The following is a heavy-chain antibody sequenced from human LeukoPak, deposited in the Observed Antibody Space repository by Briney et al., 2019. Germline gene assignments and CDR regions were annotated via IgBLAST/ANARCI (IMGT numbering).Heavy chain of an antibody. V-gene: IGHV4-34*01. CDR3: ARGPRRVNPSAEYFQH. J-gene: IGHJ1*01. D-gene: IGHD3-10*01. CDR2: INHSGST. Sequence: PSETLSLTCAVYGGSFSGYHWSWIRQPPGKGLEWIGEINHSGSTNYNPSLKSRVTISVDTSKNQFSLKLSSVTAADTAVYYCARGPRRVNPSAEYFQHWGQGTLVTVSS. CDR1: GGSFSGYH.